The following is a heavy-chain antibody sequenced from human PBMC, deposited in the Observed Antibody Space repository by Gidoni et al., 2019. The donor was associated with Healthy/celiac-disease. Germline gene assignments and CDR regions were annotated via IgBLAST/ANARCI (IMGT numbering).Heavy chain of an antibody. V-gene: IGHV3-73*02. Sequence: EVQLVESGGGLDQPGGSLKLCCAASGFTFSGSAMHWVRQASGKGLEWVGRIRSKANSYATAYAASVKGRFTISRDDSKNTAYLQMNSLKTEDTAVYYCTSQFTTGIAAAGGSEKVDYWGQGTLVTVSS. CDR2: IRSKANSYAT. CDR3: TSQFTTGIAAAGGSEKVDY. CDR1: GFTFSGSA. J-gene: IGHJ4*02. D-gene: IGHD6-13*01.